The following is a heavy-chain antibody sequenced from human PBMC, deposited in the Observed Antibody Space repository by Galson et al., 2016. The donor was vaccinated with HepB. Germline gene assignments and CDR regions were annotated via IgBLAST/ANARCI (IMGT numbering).Heavy chain of an antibody. CDR1: GYPFVSFD. Sequence: SVKVSCKASGYPFVSFDVNWVRQATGQGLEWMGWMNPRTGATNFAPKFRGRVSMTSDTSVDTAYMELSSLRFEDTAVYYCTRTGHSGYYYVNWGQGTLVTVS. D-gene: IGHD3-22*01. J-gene: IGHJ4*02. V-gene: IGHV1-8*01. CDR3: TRTGHSGYYYVN. CDR2: MNPRTGAT.